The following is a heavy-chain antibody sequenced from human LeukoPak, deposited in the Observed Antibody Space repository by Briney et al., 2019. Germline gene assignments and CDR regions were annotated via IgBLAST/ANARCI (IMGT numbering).Heavy chain of an antibody. CDR1: GFSFSSYW. CDR3: AKTPFEY. CDR2: IKQDGSEK. J-gene: IGHJ4*02. Sequence: GGPLTLSCAACGFSFSSYWMSWVRQAPGKGLEWVANIKQDGSEKYYVDSVKGRFTIARDNAKSSLFLQINSLRVEDTAVYYCAKTPFEYWGQGTLVTVSS. V-gene: IGHV3-7*01.